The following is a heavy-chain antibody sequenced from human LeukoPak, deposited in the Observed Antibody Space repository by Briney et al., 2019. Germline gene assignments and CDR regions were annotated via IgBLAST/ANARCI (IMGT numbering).Heavy chain of an antibody. D-gene: IGHD6-19*01. Sequence: GGSLRLSCAASGFTFSSYAMHWVRQAPGKGLEWVAVISYDGSNKYYADSVKGRFTISRDNSKNTLYLQMNSLRAEDTAVYYCARGDSGDYFDYWGQGTLVTVSS. J-gene: IGHJ4*02. CDR1: GFTFSSYA. CDR3: ARGDSGDYFDY. CDR2: ISYDGSNK. V-gene: IGHV3-30*19.